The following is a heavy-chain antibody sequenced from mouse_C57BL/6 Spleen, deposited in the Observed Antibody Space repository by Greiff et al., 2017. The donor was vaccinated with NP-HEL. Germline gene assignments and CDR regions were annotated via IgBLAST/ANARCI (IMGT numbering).Heavy chain of an antibody. CDR3: ARNGYYPDY. J-gene: IGHJ2*01. CDR2: INPSTGGT. V-gene: IGHV1-42*01. Sequence: SGPELVKPGASVKISCKASGYSFTGYYMNWVKQSPEKSLEWIGEINPSTGGTTYNQKFKAKATLTVDKSSSTAYMQLKSLTSEDSAVYYCARNGYYPDYWGQGTTLTVSS. D-gene: IGHD2-2*01. CDR1: GYSFTGYY.